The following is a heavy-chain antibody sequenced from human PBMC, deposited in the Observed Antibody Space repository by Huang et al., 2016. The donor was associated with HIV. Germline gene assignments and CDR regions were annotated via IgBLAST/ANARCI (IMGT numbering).Heavy chain of an antibody. CDR3: ARDPGSGWYNGDY. D-gene: IGHD6-19*01. J-gene: IGHJ4*02. CDR1: GYTFTTYA. Sequence: QVQLVQSGSELKKPGASVKVSCKASGYTFTTYAINWVRQAPGQGLEWMGWINTNTGNPMYAKDFTGRFVFSLDTSVSTAYLQISSLKSEDTAVYYCARDPGSGWYNGDYWGQGTLVTVSS. V-gene: IGHV7-4-1*02. CDR2: INTNTGNP.